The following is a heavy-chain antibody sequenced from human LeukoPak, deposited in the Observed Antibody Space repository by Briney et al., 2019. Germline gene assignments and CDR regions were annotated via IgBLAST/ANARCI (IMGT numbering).Heavy chain of an antibody. CDR2: ISSTGTTM. Sequence: GGSLRLSCAASGFTFSSYSMNWVRQAPGKGLGWVSYISSTGTTMYYADSVKGRFTISRDNAKNSLYLQMNSLRDEDTAVYYCAVEGYCSGGSCYTNWFDPWGQGTLITVSS. CDR1: GFTFSSYS. CDR3: AVEGYCSGGSCYTNWFDP. J-gene: IGHJ5*02. V-gene: IGHV3-48*02. D-gene: IGHD2-15*01.